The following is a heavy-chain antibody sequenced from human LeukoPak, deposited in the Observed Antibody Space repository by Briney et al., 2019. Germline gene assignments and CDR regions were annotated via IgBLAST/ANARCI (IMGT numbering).Heavy chain of an antibody. CDR3: ARERSTVAPPHPFDY. CDR2: INDDGSDT. D-gene: IGHD4-23*01. CDR1: GFTFKLYW. J-gene: IGHJ4*02. V-gene: IGHV3-74*01. Sequence: PGGSLRLSCAASGFTFKLYWMHWVRQVPGKRPVWVSRINDDGSDTIYADSVRGRFTISRDNSKNTLYLQMNSLRAEDTAVYYCARERSTVAPPHPFDYWGQGTLVTVSS.